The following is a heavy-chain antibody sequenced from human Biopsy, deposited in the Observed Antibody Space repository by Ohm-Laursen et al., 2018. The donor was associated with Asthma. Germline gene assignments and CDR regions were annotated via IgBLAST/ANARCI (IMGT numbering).Heavy chain of an antibody. Sequence: SLRLSCAASGFTFGNFAMSWARQAPGKGLEWVSTIKTSGRGADYPDPAKGRFTISRDDSKNTLYLHMSSLRAEDTAVYYCVRGDSSNWSHYYFDYWGQGTLVTVSS. V-gene: IGHV3-23*01. CDR3: VRGDSSNWSHYYFDY. CDR1: GFTFGNFA. J-gene: IGHJ4*02. D-gene: IGHD3-22*01. CDR2: IKTSGRGA.